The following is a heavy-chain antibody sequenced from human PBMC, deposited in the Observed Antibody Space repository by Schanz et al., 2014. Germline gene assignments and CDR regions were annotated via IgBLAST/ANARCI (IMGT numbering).Heavy chain of an antibody. V-gene: IGHV3-21*01. CDR1: GFAFSSFA. Sequence: EVQLVESGGGLVQPGGSLRLSCAASGFAFSSFAMTWVRQAPGRGLEWVSSISTSRTYMYIADSLKGRLTISRDDAKKSMYLQMNNLRAEDTAVYYCVRVSFADPRLYRGMDRDIDYWGQGTLVTVSS. CDR2: ISTSRTYM. D-gene: IGHD5-18*01. CDR3: VRVSFADPRLYRGMDRDIDY. J-gene: IGHJ4*02.